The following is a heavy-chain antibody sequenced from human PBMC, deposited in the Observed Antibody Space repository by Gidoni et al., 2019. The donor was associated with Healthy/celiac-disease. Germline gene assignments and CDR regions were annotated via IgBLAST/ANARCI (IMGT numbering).Heavy chain of an antibody. D-gene: IGHD3-22*01. V-gene: IGHV4-59*01. CDR2: IYYSGST. CDR1: GGSISSYY. CDR3: ARETKNYYDSSGYYYYFDY. Sequence: QVQLQESGPGLVKPSETLSLTCTVSGGSISSYYWSWIRQPPGKGLEGLGYIYYSGSTNYNPSLKSRVTRSVETSKTQFSLKLSSVTAADTAVYYCARETKNYYDSSGYYYYFDYWGQGTLVTVSS. J-gene: IGHJ4*02.